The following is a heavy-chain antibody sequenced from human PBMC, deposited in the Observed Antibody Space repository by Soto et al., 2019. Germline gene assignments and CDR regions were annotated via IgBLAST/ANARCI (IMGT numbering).Heavy chain of an antibody. V-gene: IGHV3-7*04. CDR2: ISPDGSGK. J-gene: IGHJ4*02. CDR1: GFTFSNHW. D-gene: IGHD3-10*01. CDR3: ARWIRGTPDY. Sequence: DVQLVASGGGLVQPGGSLTLPCAVSGFTFSNHWMGWVRQTPRKGLEWVANISPDGSGKDYVDSLKGRFTISRDNAKDSLYLHMSSRGVEDTGIYHCARWIRGTPDYWGQGTLVTVSS.